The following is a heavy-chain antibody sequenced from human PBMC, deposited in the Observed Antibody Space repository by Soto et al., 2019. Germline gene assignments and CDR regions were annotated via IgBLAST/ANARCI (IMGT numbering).Heavy chain of an antibody. CDR2: IYYSGST. CDR1: GGSISSGEYY. V-gene: IGHV4-30-4*01. D-gene: IGHD3-10*01. Sequence: PSETLSLTSTVSGGSISSGEYYWSWIRQPPEKGLEWIGYIYYSGSTYYNPSLKSRVTISVDTSKDQFSLKLSSVTAADTAVYYCASSTYYYGSGSYYKGYYFDYWGQGTLVTVSS. J-gene: IGHJ4*02. CDR3: ASSTYYYGSGSYYKGYYFDY.